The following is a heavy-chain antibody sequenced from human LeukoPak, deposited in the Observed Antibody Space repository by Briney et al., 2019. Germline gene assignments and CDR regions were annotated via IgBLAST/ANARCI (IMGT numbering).Heavy chain of an antibody. J-gene: IGHJ4*02. CDR2: ISWNSGSI. CDR3: AGGGGSYYGFDY. CDR1: GFTFDDYA. D-gene: IGHD1-26*01. V-gene: IGHV3-9*03. Sequence: GGSLRLSCAASGFTFDDYAMHWVRQAPGKGLEWVSGISWNSGSIGYADSVKGRFTISRDNAKNSLYLQMNSLRAEDMALYYCAGGGGSYYGFDYWGQGTLVTVSS.